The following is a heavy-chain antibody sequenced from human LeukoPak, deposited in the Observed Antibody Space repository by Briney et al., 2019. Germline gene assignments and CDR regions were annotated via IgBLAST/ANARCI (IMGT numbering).Heavy chain of an antibody. V-gene: IGHV1-2*02. CDR3: ARDPAGGSLGY. CDR2: INPNSGGT. J-gene: IGHJ4*02. CDR1: GYTFAGYY. Sequence: GASVKVSCKASGYTFAGYYMHWVRQAPGQGLEGMGWINPNSGGTNYAQKFQGRVTMTRDTSISTAYMELSRLRSDDTAVYYCARDPAGGSLGYWGQGTLVTVSS. D-gene: IGHD2-8*02.